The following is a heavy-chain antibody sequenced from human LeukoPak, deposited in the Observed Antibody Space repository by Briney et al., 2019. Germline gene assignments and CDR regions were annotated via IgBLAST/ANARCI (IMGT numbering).Heavy chain of an antibody. Sequence: SETLSLTCAVYDGSFTDYNWSWIRQSPGKGLQWIGEIHHSGGTNYSPSLKSPVTLSVDTSKNQLSLKLSSVTAADTAVYYCVRNGYDSSGYHFSSDSRGRGTLVTVSS. CDR1: DGSFTDYN. CDR2: IHHSGGT. J-gene: IGHJ4*02. V-gene: IGHV4-34*01. D-gene: IGHD3-22*01. CDR3: VRNGYDSSGYHFSSDS.